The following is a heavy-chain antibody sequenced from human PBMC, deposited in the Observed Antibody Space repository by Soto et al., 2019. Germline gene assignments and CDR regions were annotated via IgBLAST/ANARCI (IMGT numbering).Heavy chain of an antibody. CDR3: AKTFGPAAATQLYYYYYYMDV. J-gene: IGHJ6*03. CDR1: GFTFSSYA. Sequence: GGSLRLSCAASGFTFSSYAMSWVRQAPGKGLEWVSAISGSGGSTYYADSVKGRFTISRDNSKNTLYLQMNSLRAEDTAVYYCAKTFGPAAATQLYYYYYYMDVWGKGTTVTVSS. CDR2: ISGSGGST. V-gene: IGHV3-23*01. D-gene: IGHD6-13*01.